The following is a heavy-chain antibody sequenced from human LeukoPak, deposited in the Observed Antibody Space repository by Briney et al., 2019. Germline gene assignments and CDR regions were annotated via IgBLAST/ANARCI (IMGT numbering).Heavy chain of an antibody. CDR1: GFTFSSYG. CDR2: ISYDGGNK. J-gene: IGHJ4*02. D-gene: IGHD3-10*01. CDR3: AREVLTYFDF. V-gene: IGHV3-30*03. Sequence: GGSLRLSCAASGFTFSSYGMHWVRQAPGKGLEWVAVISYDGGNKYYADSVKGRFTISRDNAKNSLYLQMNSLRAEDTAVYYCAREVLTYFDFWGQGTLVTVSS.